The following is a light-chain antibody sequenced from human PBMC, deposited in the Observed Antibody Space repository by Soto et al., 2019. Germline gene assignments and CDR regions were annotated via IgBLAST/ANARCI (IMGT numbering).Light chain of an antibody. CDR3: QSYNDWPFS. Sequence: EIAMTQSPAALSVSPGERVTLSCRASESLSTYLAWYQHKPGQAPRLLIYGASTKATGIPARFSGSGSATDFTLTISSLQSEDFAVYYCQSYNDWPFSFGQGTKVDIK. V-gene: IGKV3-15*01. CDR2: GAS. J-gene: IGKJ2*01. CDR1: ESLSTY.